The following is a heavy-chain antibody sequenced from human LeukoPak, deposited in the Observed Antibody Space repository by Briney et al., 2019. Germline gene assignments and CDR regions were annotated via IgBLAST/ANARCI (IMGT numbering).Heavy chain of an antibody. CDR2: INHSGST. J-gene: IGHJ5*02. Sequence: SETLSLTCAVYGGSFSGYYWSWIRQPPGKGLEWIGEINHSGSTNYNPSLKGRVTISVDTSKNQFSLKLSSVTAADTAVYCCARGWYYDFWSGYNGKNEFDPWGQGTLVTVSS. CDR1: GGSFSGYY. D-gene: IGHD3-3*01. CDR3: ARGWYYDFWSGYNGKNEFDP. V-gene: IGHV4-34*01.